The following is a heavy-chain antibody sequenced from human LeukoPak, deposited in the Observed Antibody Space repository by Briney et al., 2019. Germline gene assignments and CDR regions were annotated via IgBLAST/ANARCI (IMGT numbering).Heavy chain of an antibody. Sequence: GGSLRLSCAASGFTFSSYGMHWVRQAPGKGLEWVAVIWYDGSNKYYADSVKGRFTISRDNSKNTLYLQMNSLRAEDTAVYYCATGYCSGGSCYRPFDYWGQGTLVTVSS. D-gene: IGHD2-15*01. V-gene: IGHV3-33*01. CDR1: GFTFSSYG. CDR3: ATGYCSGGSCYRPFDY. J-gene: IGHJ4*02. CDR2: IWYDGSNK.